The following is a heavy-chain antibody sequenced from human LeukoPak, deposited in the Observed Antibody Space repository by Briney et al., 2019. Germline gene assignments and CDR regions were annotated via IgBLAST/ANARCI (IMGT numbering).Heavy chain of an antibody. V-gene: IGHV3-74*01. CDR3: ARAGFWSGYPGFYYYYMDV. J-gene: IGHJ6*03. CDR1: GFTFSSYW. Sequence: PGGSLRLSCAASGFTFSSYWMHWVRQAPGKGLVWVSRINSDGSSTSYADSVKGRFTISRDNAKNTLYLQMNSLRAEDTAVYYCARAGFWSGYPGFYYYYMDVWGKGTTVTVSS. CDR2: INSDGSST. D-gene: IGHD3-3*01.